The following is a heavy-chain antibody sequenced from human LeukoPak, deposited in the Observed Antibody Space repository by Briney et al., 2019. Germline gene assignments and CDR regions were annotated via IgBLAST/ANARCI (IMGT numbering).Heavy chain of an antibody. V-gene: IGHV4-30-2*01. Sequence: SETLSLTCAVSGGSISSGGSSWSWIRQPPGKGLEWIGYIYHSGSTYYNPSLKSRVTISVDRSKNQFSLKLSSVTAADTAVYYCARADYGKLFDYWGQGTLVTVPS. D-gene: IGHD4-17*01. J-gene: IGHJ4*02. CDR3: ARADYGKLFDY. CDR1: GGSISSGGSS. CDR2: IYHSGST.